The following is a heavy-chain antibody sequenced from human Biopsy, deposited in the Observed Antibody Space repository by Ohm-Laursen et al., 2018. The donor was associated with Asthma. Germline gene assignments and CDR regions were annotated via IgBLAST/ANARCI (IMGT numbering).Heavy chain of an antibody. CDR2: IYYSGTT. Sequence: TLSLTCSLSSGSGGYMRSGHYYWGWIRQPPGKGLEWIGSIYYSGTTYYNPSLESRVTVSADTPKNQFSLKLTSVTAADTAVYYCVRGSSSWHHGPFHYYYGLDVWGQGTTATVSS. D-gene: IGHD6-13*01. V-gene: IGHV4-39*01. J-gene: IGHJ6*02. CDR3: VRGSSSWHHGPFHYYYGLDV. CDR1: SGSGGYMRSGHYY.